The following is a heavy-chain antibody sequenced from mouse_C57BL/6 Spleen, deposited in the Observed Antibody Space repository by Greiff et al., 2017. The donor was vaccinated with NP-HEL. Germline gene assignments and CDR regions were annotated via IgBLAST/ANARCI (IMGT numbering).Heavy chain of an antibody. V-gene: IGHV1-7*01. CDR3: ARRGEFSTTVVATGYFDV. CDR2: INPSSGYT. J-gene: IGHJ1*03. D-gene: IGHD1-1*01. CDR1: GYTFTSYW. Sequence: VQLQQSGAELAKPGASVKLSCKASGYTFTSYWMHWVKQRPGQGLEWIGYINPSSGYTKYNQKFKDKATLTADKSSSTAYMQLSSLTYEDSAVYYCARRGEFSTTVVATGYFDVWGTGTTVTVSS.